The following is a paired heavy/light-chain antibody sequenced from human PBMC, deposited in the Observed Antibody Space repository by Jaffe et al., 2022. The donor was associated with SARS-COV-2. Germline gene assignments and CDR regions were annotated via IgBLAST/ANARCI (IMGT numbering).Heavy chain of an antibody. D-gene: IGHD4-17*01. Sequence: QLQLQESGSGLVKPSQTLSLTCAVSGGSISSGDYSWNWIRQPPGNGLEWVGYIRLGGSTYYNPSLNSRVTISVDRSRNQFSLKLNSVTAADTAVYYCARGSNFGDDYDLWGQGTLVTVSS. J-gene: IGHJ5*02. CDR3: ARGSNFGDDYDL. V-gene: IGHV4-30-2*01. CDR2: IRLGGST. CDR1: GGSISSGDYS.
Light chain of an antibody. V-gene: IGKV3-11*01. CDR2: DVS. CDR1: QSVSPY. CDR3: QLRTNWPLMFT. Sequence: EIVLTQSPATMSLSPGERAALSCRASQSVSPYLAWYQQKPGQAPRLLIYDVSNRATGIPARFSGSGSGTDFTLTISSLEPEDFAVYYCQLRTNWPLMFTFGQGTKLEMK. J-gene: IGKJ2*01.